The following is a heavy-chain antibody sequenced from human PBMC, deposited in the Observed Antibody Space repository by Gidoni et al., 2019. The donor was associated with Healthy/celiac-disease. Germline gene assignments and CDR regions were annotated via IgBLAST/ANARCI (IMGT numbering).Heavy chain of an antibody. D-gene: IGHD3-3*01. CDR3: ARSPARLLSEVGFDY. J-gene: IGHJ4*02. CDR2: IYYSGST. Sequence: QLQLQESGPGLVKPSETLSLTCTVSGGSISSSSYYWGWIRQPPGKGLEWIGSIYYSGSTYYNPSLKSRVTISVDTSKNQFSLKLSSVTAADTAVYYCARSPARLLSEVGFDYWGQGTLVTVSS. CDR1: GGSISSSSYY. V-gene: IGHV4-39*01.